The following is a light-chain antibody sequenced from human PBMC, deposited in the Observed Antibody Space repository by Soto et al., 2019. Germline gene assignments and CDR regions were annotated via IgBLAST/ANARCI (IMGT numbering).Light chain of an antibody. CDR1: SSDVGAFNF. J-gene: IGLJ1*01. Sequence: QSALTQPPSASGSPGQSITISCTGTSSDVGAFNFVSWHQQHPGKAPKLMIYNVNKRPSGVAYRFSGSKYGNTASLTISGLQGEDEADYYCGSYQGGRNYVFGTGTKVTVL. V-gene: IGLV2-14*03. CDR2: NVN. CDR3: GSYQGGRNYV.